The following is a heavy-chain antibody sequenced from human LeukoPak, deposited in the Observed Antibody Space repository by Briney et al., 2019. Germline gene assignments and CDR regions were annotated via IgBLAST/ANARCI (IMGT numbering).Heavy chain of an antibody. D-gene: IGHD3-16*02. Sequence: SETLSLTCAVSGGSIGTYYWSWVRQSPGTGLEWIGYIYVTGTRYNPYLQSRVTISVDRSRNQFFLKMTSVTAADTAVYYCARHIGGGIEDMDVWGRGTKVTVSS. CDR2: IYVTGT. CDR1: GGSIGTYY. CDR3: ARHIGGGIEDMDV. J-gene: IGHJ6*03. V-gene: IGHV4-59*08.